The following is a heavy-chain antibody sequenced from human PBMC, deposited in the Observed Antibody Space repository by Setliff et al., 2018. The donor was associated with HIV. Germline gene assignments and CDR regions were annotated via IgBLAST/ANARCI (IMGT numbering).Heavy chain of an antibody. J-gene: IGHJ4*02. Sequence: SVKVSCKTSGGTFSNFAVSWVRQAPGQRLEWMGAIIPILGITNYAEKFQGKVTITLDESTTTSFMELSSLRSEDTAVYYCAKAPLTIVATGGEDCWGQGTLVTVSS. CDR3: AKAPLTIVATGGEDC. CDR2: IIPILGIT. CDR1: GGTFSNFA. V-gene: IGHV1-69*10. D-gene: IGHD6-13*01.